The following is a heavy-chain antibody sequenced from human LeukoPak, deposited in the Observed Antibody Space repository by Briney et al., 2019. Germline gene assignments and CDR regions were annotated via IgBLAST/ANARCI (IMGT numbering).Heavy chain of an antibody. CDR3: ARRAAAGGCFDY. V-gene: IGHV3-11*01. CDR2: ISSGGSTI. Sequence: GGSLRLSCAVSGVTFSDYYMSWIRQAPGKGLEWVSYISSGGSTISHADSVKGRFTISRDNAENSLYLQMNSLRAEDTAVYYCARRAAAGGCFDYWGQGTLVTVSS. CDR1: GVTFSDYY. D-gene: IGHD6-13*01. J-gene: IGHJ4*02.